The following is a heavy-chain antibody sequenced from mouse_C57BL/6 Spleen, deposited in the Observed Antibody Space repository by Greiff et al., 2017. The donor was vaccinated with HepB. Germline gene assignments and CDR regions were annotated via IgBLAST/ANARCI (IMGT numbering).Heavy chain of an antibody. CDR2: IDPEDGDT. CDR3: TTFYYGNSDYAMDY. CDR1: GFNIKDYY. Sequence: EVQLQQSGAELVRPGASVKLSCTASGFNIKDYYMHWVKQRPEQGLEWIGRIDPEDGDTEYAPKFQGKATMTADTSSNTAYLQLSSLTYEDTAVYYCTTFYYGNSDYAMDYWGQGTSVTVSS. D-gene: IGHD2-1*01. J-gene: IGHJ4*01. V-gene: IGHV14-1*01.